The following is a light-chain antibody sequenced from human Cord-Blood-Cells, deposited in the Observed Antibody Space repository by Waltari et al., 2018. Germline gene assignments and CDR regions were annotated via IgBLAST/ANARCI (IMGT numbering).Light chain of an antibody. Sequence: QSALPPPASVSGSPGQSITISCTGTSSNVGGYNYVPWYQQHPGKAPKLRITDVSNRPPGVSNRFSGSKSGNTDSLTVAGRQAEDEADYYCSSYTSSSNLWVFGGGTKLSVL. J-gene: IGLJ3*02. CDR1: SSNVGGYNY. CDR3: SSYTSSSNLWV. CDR2: DVS. V-gene: IGLV2-14*01.